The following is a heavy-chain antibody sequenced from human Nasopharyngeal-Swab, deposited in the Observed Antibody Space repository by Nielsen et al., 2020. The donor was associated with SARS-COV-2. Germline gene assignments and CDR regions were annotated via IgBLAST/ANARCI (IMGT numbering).Heavy chain of an antibody. D-gene: IGHD3-22*01. CDR2: IYYSGST. Sequence: SETLSLTCTVSGGSISSYYWSWIRQPPGKGLEWIGYIYYSGSTNYTPSLKSRVTISVDTSKNQFSLKLSSVTAADTAVYYCAKTPIITMIVVVIEHWYFDLWGRGTLVTVSS. J-gene: IGHJ2*01. CDR1: GGSISSYY. V-gene: IGHV4-59*01. CDR3: AKTPIITMIVVVIEHWYFDL.